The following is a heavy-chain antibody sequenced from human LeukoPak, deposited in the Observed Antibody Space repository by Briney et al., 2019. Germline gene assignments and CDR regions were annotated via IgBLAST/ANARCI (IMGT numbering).Heavy chain of an antibody. D-gene: IGHD6-19*01. CDR1: GFTFRSYA. J-gene: IGHJ4*02. Sequence: PGGSLRLSCAASGFTFRSYAMTWVRQAPGKGLEWVANIQPDGSQTYCLDSVKGRFTISRDNAKNSLYLQMNSLRAEDTALYYCAKDIAGIAVAGTYFDYWGQGTLVTVSS. CDR2: IQPDGSQT. CDR3: AKDIAGIAVAGTYFDY. V-gene: IGHV3-7*03.